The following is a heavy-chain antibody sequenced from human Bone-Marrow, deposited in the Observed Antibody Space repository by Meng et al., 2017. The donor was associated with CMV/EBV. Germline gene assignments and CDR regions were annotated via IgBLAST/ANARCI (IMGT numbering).Heavy chain of an antibody. J-gene: IGHJ6*02. Sequence: GESLKISCAASGFTFSSYDMHWVRQATGKGLEWVSAIGTAGDTYYPGSVKGRFTISRENAKNSLYLQMNSLRAGDTAVYYCARDGDRDYWGYKGYGMDVWDQGTTVTVSS. CDR2: IGTAGDT. CDR1: GFTFSSYD. V-gene: IGHV3-13*01. CDR3: ARDGDRDYWGYKGYGMDV. D-gene: IGHD7-27*01.